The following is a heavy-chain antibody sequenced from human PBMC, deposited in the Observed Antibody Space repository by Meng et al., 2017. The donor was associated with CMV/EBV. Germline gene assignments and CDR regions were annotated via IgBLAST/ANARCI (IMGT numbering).Heavy chain of an antibody. CDR1: GFTFSSYE. CDR2: ISSSGSTI. J-gene: IGHJ4*02. CDR3: ARGNWGYYDGLLGFFDY. Sequence: GESLKISCAASGFTFSSYEMNWVRQAPGKGLEWVSYISSSGSTIYYADSVKGRFTISRDNAKNSLYLQMNSLRAEDTAVYYCARGNWGYYDGLLGFFDYWGQGTLVTVSS. D-gene: IGHD3-22*01. V-gene: IGHV3-48*03.